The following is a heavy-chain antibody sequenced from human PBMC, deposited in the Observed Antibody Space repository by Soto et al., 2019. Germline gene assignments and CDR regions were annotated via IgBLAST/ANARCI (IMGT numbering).Heavy chain of an antibody. Sequence: QVPLVQSGAEVKKPGASVKVSCKASGYTFTGYYMHWVRQAPGQGLEWMGWINPNSGGTNYAQKLQGRVTMTRDTSISTAYMELSRLRSDDTAVYYCARVPAGYCSSTSCPRGMDVWGQGTTVTVSS. CDR3: ARVPAGYCSSTSCPRGMDV. CDR1: GYTFTGYY. CDR2: INPNSGGT. J-gene: IGHJ6*02. D-gene: IGHD2-2*01. V-gene: IGHV1-2*02.